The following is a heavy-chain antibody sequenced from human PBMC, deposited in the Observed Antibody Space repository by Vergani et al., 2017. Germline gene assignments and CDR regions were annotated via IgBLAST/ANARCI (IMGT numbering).Heavy chain of an antibody. CDR3: ASGKYYSDSTSHFRGRYFDV. CDR2: IYNSGNG. D-gene: IGHD3-16*01. V-gene: IGHV4-39*01. CDR1: GDSIISRSYY. J-gene: IGHJ2*01. Sequence: QMQLQESGPGLVKASETLSLTCTVSGDSIISRSYYWGWIRQPPGKGLGWIGSIYNSGNGDSSSSLKSRVTISADTSKNQFSLRLTSVTAADTAVYYCASGKYYSDSTSHFRGRYFDVWVRGALVAVPS.